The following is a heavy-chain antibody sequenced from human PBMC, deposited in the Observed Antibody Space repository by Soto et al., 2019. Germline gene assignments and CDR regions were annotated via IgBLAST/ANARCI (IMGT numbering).Heavy chain of an antibody. V-gene: IGHV4-39*01. J-gene: IGHJ5*02. CDR2: IHSSGSA. CDR3: ARRPRAVAGMDNWFDP. D-gene: IGHD6-19*01. Sequence: QLQLQESGPGLVKPSETLSLTCTVSGGSISSSSITYYWGWIRQPPGKGPEWIGGIHSSGSASYNPSLKSRVTVSIDVSKNEFSLKLSSVTAADTAVYYCARRPRAVAGMDNWFDPWGQGILVTVSS. CDR1: GGSISSSSITYY.